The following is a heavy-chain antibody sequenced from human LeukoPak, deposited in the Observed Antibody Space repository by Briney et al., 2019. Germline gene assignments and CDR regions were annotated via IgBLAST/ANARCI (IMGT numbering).Heavy chain of an antibody. CDR2: INHRGST. CDR3: ARAAGLNYYDSSGYWVGGGLDY. Sequence: SETLSLTCVVYGGSFSGYYWSWIRQPPGKGLEWIGEINHRGSTNYNPSLKSRVTISVDTSKNQFSLKLSSVTAADTAVYYCARAAGLNYYDSSGYWVGGGLDYWGQGTLVTVSS. J-gene: IGHJ4*02. V-gene: IGHV4-34*01. CDR1: GGSFSGYY. D-gene: IGHD3-22*01.